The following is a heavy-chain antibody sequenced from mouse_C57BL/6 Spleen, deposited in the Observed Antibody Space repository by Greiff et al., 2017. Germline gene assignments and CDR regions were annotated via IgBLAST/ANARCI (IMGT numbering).Heavy chain of an antibody. D-gene: IGHD3-2*02. CDR3: ASRLRLLFAY. V-gene: IGHV14-2*01. CDR1: GFNIKDYY. CDR2: IDPEDGEP. Sequence: VQLKQSGAELVKPGASVKLSCTASGFNIKDYYMHWVKQRTEQGLEWIGRIDPEDGEPKYAPKFQGKATITADTSSNTAYLQLSSLTSEDTAVYYCASRLRLLFAYWGQGTLVTVSA. J-gene: IGHJ3*01.